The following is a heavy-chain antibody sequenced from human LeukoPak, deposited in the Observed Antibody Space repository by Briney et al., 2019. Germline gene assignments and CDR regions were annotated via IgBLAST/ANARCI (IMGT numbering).Heavy chain of an antibody. V-gene: IGHV3-49*03. CDR3: ARDYDFLTGSSDY. Sequence: PGGSLRLSCAASGFTFGDYSMSWFRQAPGKGLEWVGFIRSKTYGGTTEYAASVIGRFTISRDDSKSIAHLLINSLKTEDTAVYYCARDYDFLTGSSDYWGQGTLVTVSS. J-gene: IGHJ4*02. CDR1: GFTFGDYS. CDR2: IRSKTYGGTT. D-gene: IGHD3-9*01.